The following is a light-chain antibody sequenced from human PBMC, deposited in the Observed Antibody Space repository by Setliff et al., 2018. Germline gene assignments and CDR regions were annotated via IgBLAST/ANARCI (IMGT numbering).Light chain of an antibody. J-gene: IGLJ1*01. CDR1: GGLVGGYNY. Sequence: QSVLTQPPSASGSPGQSVTIPCTGTGGLVGGYNYVSWYQQHPGKAPKLIIYEVTKRPSGVPDRFSGSNSGNTASLTVSGLQAEDEADYYCSLYSGSNNFFFGSGTKVTVL. CDR3: SLYSGSNNFF. CDR2: EVT. V-gene: IGLV2-8*01.